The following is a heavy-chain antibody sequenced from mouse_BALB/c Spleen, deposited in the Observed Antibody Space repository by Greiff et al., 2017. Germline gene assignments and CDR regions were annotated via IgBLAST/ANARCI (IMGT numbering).Heavy chain of an antibody. Sequence: EVMLVESGGGLVQPGGSLRLSCATSGFTFSDFYMEWVRQPPGKRLEWIAASRNKANDYTTEYSASVKGRFIVSRDTSQSILYLQMNALRAEDTAIYYCARGDYGYWYFDVWGAGTTVTVSS. CDR1: GFTFSDFY. V-gene: IGHV7-1*02. CDR2: SRNKANDYTT. J-gene: IGHJ1*01. CDR3: ARGDYGYWYFDV. D-gene: IGHD1-1*01.